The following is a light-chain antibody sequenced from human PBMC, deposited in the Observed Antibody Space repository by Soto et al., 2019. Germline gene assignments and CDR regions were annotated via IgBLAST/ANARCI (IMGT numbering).Light chain of an antibody. CDR3: TSYAGINNVL. CDR2: EVS. V-gene: IGLV2-8*01. J-gene: IGLJ2*01. Sequence: QSALTQPPSASGSPGQSVTISCTGTSSDVGGYNYVSWYQQHPGKAPKLIIYEVSERPSGVPDRFSGSKSGNTASLTVSGLQAEDEADYYFTSYAGINNVLFGGGTKLTVL. CDR1: SSDVGGYNY.